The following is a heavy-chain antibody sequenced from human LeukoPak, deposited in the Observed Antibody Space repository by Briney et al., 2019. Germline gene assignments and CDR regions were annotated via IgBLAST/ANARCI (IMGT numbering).Heavy chain of an antibody. D-gene: IGHD6-13*01. J-gene: IGHJ4*02. CDR1: GITFSTST. CDR3: ARETAAGSPTLDY. Sequence: GGSLRLSCAASGITFSTSTMNWVRQAPGKGLEWVSYISGSSSTIYYADSVKGRFTVSRDNAGNSLYLQMNNLRDDDTAVYYCARETAAGSPTLDYWGQGTLVTVSS. CDR2: ISGSSSTI. V-gene: IGHV3-48*02.